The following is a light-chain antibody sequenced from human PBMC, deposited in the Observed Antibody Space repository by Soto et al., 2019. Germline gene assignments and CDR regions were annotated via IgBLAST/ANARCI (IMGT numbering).Light chain of an antibody. V-gene: IGLV2-14*01. CDR2: DVT. J-gene: IGLJ1*01. Sequence: QSALTQPASVSGPPGQSITISCTGTSSDVGAYNCVSWYQHHPGKAPRLVIYDVTNRPSGISDRFSGSKSGNTASLTISGLLAEDEADYYCTSYTSISTYVFGTGTQLTVL. CDR3: TSYTSISTYV. CDR1: SSDVGAYNC.